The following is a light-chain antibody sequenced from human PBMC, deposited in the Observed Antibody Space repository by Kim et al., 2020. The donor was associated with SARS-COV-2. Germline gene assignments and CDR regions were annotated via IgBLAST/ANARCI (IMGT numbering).Light chain of an antibody. CDR1: SNNVGNQG. CDR3: SASDNSLSAWV. V-gene: IGLV10-54*01. J-gene: IGLJ3*02. Sequence: QAGLTQPPSVSKGLRQTATLTCTGNSNNVGNQGAAWLQQHQGHPPKLLSYRNNNRPSGISERLSASRSGNTASLTITGLQPEDEADYYCSASDNSLSAWVFGGGTQLTVL. CDR2: RNN.